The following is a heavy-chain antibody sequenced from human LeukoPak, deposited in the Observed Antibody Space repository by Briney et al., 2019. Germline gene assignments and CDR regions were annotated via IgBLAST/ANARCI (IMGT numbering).Heavy chain of an antibody. Sequence: SETLSLTCAVYGGSFSGYYWSWIRQPPGKGLEWIGEINHSGGTNYNPSLKSRVTISVDTSKNQFSLKLSSVTAADTAVYYCARRRIVVVPAAIDYWGQGTLVTVSS. V-gene: IGHV4-34*01. J-gene: IGHJ4*02. CDR3: ARRRIVVVPAAIDY. CDR1: GGSFSGYY. CDR2: INHSGGT. D-gene: IGHD2-2*01.